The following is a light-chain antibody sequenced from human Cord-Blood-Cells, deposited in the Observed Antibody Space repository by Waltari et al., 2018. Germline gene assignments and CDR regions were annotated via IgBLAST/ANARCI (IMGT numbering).Light chain of an antibody. J-gene: IGKJ1*01. CDR1: QSVLYSSNNKNY. CDR3: MQSIQLPPT. V-gene: IGKV2D-29*01. Sequence: DIVMTQSPDSLAVSLGERATINCKSSQSVLYSSNNKNYLAWYLQKPGQPPQLLIYEVSNRFSGVPDRFSGSGSGTDFTLKISRVEAEDVGVYYCMQSIQLPPTFGQGTKVEIK. CDR2: EVS.